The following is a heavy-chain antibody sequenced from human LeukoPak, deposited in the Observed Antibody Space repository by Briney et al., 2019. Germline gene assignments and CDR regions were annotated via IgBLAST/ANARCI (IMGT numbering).Heavy chain of an antibody. V-gene: IGHV1-69*13. CDR1: GYTFTSYG. D-gene: IGHD3-3*01. J-gene: IGHJ5*02. CDR2: IIPIFGTA. CDR3: ARGGDFWSA. Sequence: ASVKVSCKASGYTFTSYGISWVRQAPGQGLEWMGGIIPIFGTANYAQKFQGRVTITADESTSTAYMELSSLRSEDTAVYYCARGGDFWSAWGQGTLVTVSS.